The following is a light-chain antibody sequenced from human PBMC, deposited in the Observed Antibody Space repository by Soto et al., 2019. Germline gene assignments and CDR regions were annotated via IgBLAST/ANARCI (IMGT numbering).Light chain of an antibody. V-gene: IGKV1-12*01. CDR2: PSS. Sequence: DIRMTQSPSFVSASVGDRVTITCRASQDVRNWLAWYQQKPGQAPKLLIYPSSSLQSGVPARFSGSASGTEFTLTISSLQPEDFATYYCQQGHSLPRTFGQGTRVEI. J-gene: IGKJ1*01. CDR3: QQGHSLPRT. CDR1: QDVRNW.